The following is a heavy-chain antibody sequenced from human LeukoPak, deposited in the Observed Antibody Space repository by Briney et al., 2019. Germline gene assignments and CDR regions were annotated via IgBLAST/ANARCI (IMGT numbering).Heavy chain of an antibody. D-gene: IGHD2-15*01. J-gene: IGHJ4*02. CDR2: IWYDATNQ. CDR1: GFIFNSYG. CDR3: ARDRGDCSGGSCYSDYFDY. V-gene: IGHV3-33*08. Sequence: GGSLRLSCAASGFIFNSYGMHWVRQAPGKGLEWVAIIWYDATNQYYADSVKGRFTISRDNSKNTLYLQLSSLRAEDTAVYYCARDRGDCSGGSCYSDYFDYWGQGTLVTVSS.